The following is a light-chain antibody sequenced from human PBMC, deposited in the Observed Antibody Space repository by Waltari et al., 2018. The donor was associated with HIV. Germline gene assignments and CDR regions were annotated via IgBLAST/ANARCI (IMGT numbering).Light chain of an antibody. J-gene: IGKJ4*01. V-gene: IGKV3-15*01. CDR3: QEYKNWPLST. CDR2: GAS. CDR1: HSVSSN. Sequence: RVMTQSPATLSVSPGERATLSCRASHSVSSNLAWYQQKPGQAPRLLIYGASTRATGIPARFSGSGSETEFTLTSGSRQSEDFAVYYCQEYKNWPLSTCGGGTKVEIK.